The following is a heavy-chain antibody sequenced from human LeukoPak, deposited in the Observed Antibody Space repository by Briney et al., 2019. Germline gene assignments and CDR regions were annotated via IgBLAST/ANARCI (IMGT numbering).Heavy chain of an antibody. D-gene: IGHD5-12*01. Sequence: GGSLRLSCAASGFTFSSYWMHWVRQAPGKGLVWVSRINSDGSSTSYADSVKGRFTISRDNSKNTLYLQMNSLRAEDTAVYYCAKDLRGYSGYAWWGMSGSYPATPDYWGQGTLVTVSS. CDR1: GFTFSSYW. V-gene: IGHV3-74*01. CDR3: AKDLRGYSGYAWWGMSGSYPATPDY. CDR2: INSDGSST. J-gene: IGHJ4*02.